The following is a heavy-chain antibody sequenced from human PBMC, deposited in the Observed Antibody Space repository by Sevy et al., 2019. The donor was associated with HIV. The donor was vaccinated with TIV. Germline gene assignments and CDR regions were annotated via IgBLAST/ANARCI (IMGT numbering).Heavy chain of an antibody. D-gene: IGHD3-3*01. Sequence: GGSLRLSCAASGFTFTTTWMSWLRQAPGKGLEWVANINQHGSEEYYVDSVKGRFTISRDNTKNSLYLRMRSLRVEDTAVYYCTTSFGVIAGDDFDYWGQGTLVTVSS. J-gene: IGHJ4*01. CDR2: INQHGSEE. CDR1: GFTFTTTW. CDR3: TTSFGVIAGDDFDY. V-gene: IGHV3-7*01.